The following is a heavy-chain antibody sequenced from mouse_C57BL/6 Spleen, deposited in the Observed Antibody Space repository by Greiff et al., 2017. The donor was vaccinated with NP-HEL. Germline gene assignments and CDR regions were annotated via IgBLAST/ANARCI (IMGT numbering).Heavy chain of an antibody. D-gene: IGHD4-1*01. V-gene: IGHV7-3*01. CDR3: ARYNWGFAY. CDR1: GFTFTDYY. J-gene: IGHJ3*01. CDR2: IRNKANGYTT. Sequence: DVMLVESGGGLVQPGGSLSLSCAASGFTFTDYYMSWVRQPPGKALEWLGFIRNKANGYTTEYSASVKGRFTISRDNSQSILYLQMNALRAEDSATYYCARYNWGFAYWGQGTLVTVSA.